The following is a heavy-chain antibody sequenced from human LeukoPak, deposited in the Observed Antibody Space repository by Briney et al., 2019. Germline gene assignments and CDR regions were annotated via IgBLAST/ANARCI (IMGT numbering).Heavy chain of an antibody. CDR2: ISGSGDTT. D-gene: IGHD3-3*01. CDR1: GFTFSSYA. J-gene: IGHJ4*02. CDR3: AREATYYDFAR. Sequence: PGGSLRLSCAASGFTFSSYAMSWVRQAPGKGLEWVSTISGSGDTTYSADSVKGRFAISRDNSKNTLYLQMNSLRAEDTALYYCAREATYYDFARWGQGTLVTVSS. V-gene: IGHV3-23*01.